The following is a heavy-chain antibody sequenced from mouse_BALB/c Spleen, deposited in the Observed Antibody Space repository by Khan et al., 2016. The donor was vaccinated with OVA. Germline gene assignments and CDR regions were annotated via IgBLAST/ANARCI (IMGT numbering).Heavy chain of an antibody. V-gene: IGHV1-77*01. CDR3: AREWGAWFPY. Sequence: VELVESGAELARPGASVKLSCKASGYTFTDYNINWVKQRPGQGLEWIGELYPGSNNTYYNEKFKGKATLTADKSSRTAYMQLSSLTSEDSAVYVCAREWGAWFPYWGQGTLVTVAA. CDR1: GYTFTDYN. CDR2: LYPGSNNT. J-gene: IGHJ3*01.